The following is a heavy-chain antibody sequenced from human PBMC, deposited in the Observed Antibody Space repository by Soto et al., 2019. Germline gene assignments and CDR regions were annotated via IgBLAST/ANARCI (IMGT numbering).Heavy chain of an antibody. V-gene: IGHV3-9*01. CDR2: ISWNSGSI. J-gene: IGHJ4*02. D-gene: IGHD3-9*01. CDR3: AKDYGGDILTGTIDY. CDR1: GFTFDDYA. Sequence: GGSLRLSCAASGFTFDDYAMHWVRQAPGKGLEWVSGISWNSGSIGYADSVKGRFTISRDNAKNSLYLQMNSLRAEDTALYYCAKDYGGDILTGTIDYWGQGTLVTVSS.